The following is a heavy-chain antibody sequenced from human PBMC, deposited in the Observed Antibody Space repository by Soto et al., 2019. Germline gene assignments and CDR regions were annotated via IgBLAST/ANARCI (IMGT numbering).Heavy chain of an antibody. CDR1: GGSFSGYY. Sequence: QVQLQQWGAGLLKPSETLSLTCAVYGGSFSGYYWSWIRQPPGKGLEWIGEINHSGSTNYNPSLKSRVTISLDPCTNQFAHELSSVTPAEAAVYYCARGAGTGGFDPWGQGPLVSVSS. D-gene: IGHD3-10*01. CDR3: ARGAGTGGFDP. J-gene: IGHJ5*02. V-gene: IGHV4-34*01. CDR2: INHSGST.